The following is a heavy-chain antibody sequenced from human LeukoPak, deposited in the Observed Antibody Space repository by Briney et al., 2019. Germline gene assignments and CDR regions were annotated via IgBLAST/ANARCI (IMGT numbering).Heavy chain of an antibody. CDR3: ARDVAEEMGEFDY. J-gene: IGHJ4*02. CDR1: VGSISRYY. CDR2: IYYSGST. Sequence: SETLSLTCPVSVGSISRYYCSLIRQPPGKGLEWIGYIYYSGSTNYTPSLKSRVTISVDTSKNQFSLKLSSVTAADTAVYYCARDVAEEMGEFDYWGQGTLVTVSS. D-gene: IGHD3-16*01. V-gene: IGHV4-59*01.